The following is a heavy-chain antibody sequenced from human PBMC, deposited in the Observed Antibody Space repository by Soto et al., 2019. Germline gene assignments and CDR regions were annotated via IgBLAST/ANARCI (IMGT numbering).Heavy chain of an antibody. J-gene: IGHJ4*02. CDR1: GGSVSSGAHF. V-gene: IGHV4-31*03. Sequence: PSETLSLTCTVSGGSVSSGAHFWSWLRQPTGQGLEWIGYVSYIGSTYYTPSLKSRVTVSLDTSKNQFSLKLTSVTAADTAVYFCARGRHGSDSPYIAHFDSWGQVDLVT. CDR3: ARGRHGSDSPYIAHFDS. D-gene: IGHD3-10*01. CDR2: VSYIGST.